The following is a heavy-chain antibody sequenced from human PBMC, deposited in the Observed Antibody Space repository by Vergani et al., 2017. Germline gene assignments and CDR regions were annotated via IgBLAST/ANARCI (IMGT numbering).Heavy chain of an antibody. V-gene: IGHV3-7*01. CDR1: GFTFSSYW. D-gene: IGHD5-24*01. CDR3: ARDWGGGPTIKYY. J-gene: IGHJ4*02. Sequence: EVQLVESGGGLVQPGGSLRLSCAASGFTFSSYWMSWVRQAPGKGLEWVANITQDGSEKYYVDSVKGRFTISRDNAKNSLYLQMNSLRAEDTAVYYCARDWGGGPTIKYYWGQGTLVTVSS. CDR2: ITQDGSEK.